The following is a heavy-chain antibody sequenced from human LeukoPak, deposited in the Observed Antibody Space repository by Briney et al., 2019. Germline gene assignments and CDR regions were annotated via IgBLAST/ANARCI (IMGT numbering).Heavy chain of an antibody. D-gene: IGHD3-22*01. CDR3: ARDVGGYYYGNLEY. CDR1: GGSIRSGDHY. J-gene: IGHJ4*02. CDR2: ISYGGST. Sequence: PSETLSLTCTVSGGSIRSGDHYWNWIRQHPGKGPEWIGYISYGGSTFYNPSLKSRAAISVDTSKTQFSLKLTSVTAADTAVYYCARDVGGYYYGNLEYWGQGILVTVSS. V-gene: IGHV4-31*03.